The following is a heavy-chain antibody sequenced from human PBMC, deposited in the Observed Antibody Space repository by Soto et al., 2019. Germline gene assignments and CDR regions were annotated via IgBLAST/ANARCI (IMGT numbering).Heavy chain of an antibody. CDR3: ARRDGSGSYVIYSAFDI. V-gene: IGHV5-51*01. CDR1: GYSFNSYW. D-gene: IGHD3-10*01. Sequence: PGESLKISCKGSGYSFNSYWIGWVRQMPGKGLEWMGIIYPGDSDTRYSPSFQGQVTISADRSTSTAYLQWSSLKASDTAMYYCARRDGSGSYVIYSAFDIWGQGTMVTVSS. CDR2: IYPGDSDT. J-gene: IGHJ3*02.